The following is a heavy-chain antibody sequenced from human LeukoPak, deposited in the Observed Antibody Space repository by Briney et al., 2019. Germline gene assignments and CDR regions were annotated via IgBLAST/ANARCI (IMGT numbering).Heavy chain of an antibody. D-gene: IGHD6-13*01. Sequence: SETLSLTCTVSGYSISSGYYWGWIRQPPGKGLEWIGSIYHSRSTYYNPSLKSRVTISVDTSKNQISLKLSSVTAADTAVYYCARVPTAAEHYMDVWGKGTTVTVSS. CDR3: ARVPTAAEHYMDV. J-gene: IGHJ6*03. V-gene: IGHV4-38-2*02. CDR2: IYHSRST. CDR1: GYSISSGYY.